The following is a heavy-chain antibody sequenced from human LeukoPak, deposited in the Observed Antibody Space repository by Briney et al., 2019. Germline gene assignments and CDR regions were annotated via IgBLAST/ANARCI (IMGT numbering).Heavy chain of an antibody. CDR1: GYTLSELS. D-gene: IGHD6-19*01. CDR2: FDPKDGEP. Sequence: ASVKVSCKVSGYTLSELSMHWVRQAPGKGLEWMGGFDPKDGEPIYAQKFQGRVTMTEDTSTDTAYMELSSLRSEDTAVYFYATWGIWNNSSGRFYFDHWSQGTLVTVSS. V-gene: IGHV1-24*01. CDR3: ATWGIWNNSSGRFYFDH. J-gene: IGHJ4*02.